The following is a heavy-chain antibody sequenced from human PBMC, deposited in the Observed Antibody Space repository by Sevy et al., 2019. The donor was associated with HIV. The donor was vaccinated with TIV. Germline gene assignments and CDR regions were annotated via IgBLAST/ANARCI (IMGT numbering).Heavy chain of an antibody. CDR3: ARVLYYDSSAYYFDY. CDR2: INPNSGGT. J-gene: IGHJ4*02. Sequence: ASVKVSCKASGYTFTGYYMHWVRQAPGQGLEWMGRINPNSGGTNYAQKFQGRVTMTRDTSINTAYMELSRLRSDDTAVYSCARVLYYDSSAYYFDYWGQGTLVTVSS. CDR1: GYTFTGYY. V-gene: IGHV1-2*06. D-gene: IGHD3-22*01.